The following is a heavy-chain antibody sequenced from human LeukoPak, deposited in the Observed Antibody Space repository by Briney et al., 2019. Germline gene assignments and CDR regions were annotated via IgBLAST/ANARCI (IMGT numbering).Heavy chain of an antibody. CDR3: ARDRYYDSSGYYFLLGY. Sequence: GGSLRLSCAASGFTFSNYEMNWVRQAPGKGLEWVSYISSCGSTIYYADSVKGRFTISRDNAKNSLYLQMNSLRAEDTAVYYSARDRYYDSSGYYFLLGYWGQGTLVTVSS. D-gene: IGHD3-22*01. J-gene: IGHJ4*02. CDR1: GFTFSNYE. CDR2: ISSCGSTI. V-gene: IGHV3-48*03.